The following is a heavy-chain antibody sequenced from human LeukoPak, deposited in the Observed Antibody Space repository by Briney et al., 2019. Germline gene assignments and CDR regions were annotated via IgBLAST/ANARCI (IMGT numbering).Heavy chain of an antibody. CDR2: INPKSGGT. Sequence: ASVKVSCKASGYTFTGYYMHWVRQAPGQGLEWMGWINPKSGGTNYAQKFQGRVTMTRDTSISTAYMELSRLRSDDTAVYYCAREDTAMGLDYWGQGTLVTVSS. CDR3: AREDTAMGLDY. J-gene: IGHJ4*02. V-gene: IGHV1-2*02. CDR1: GYTFTGYY. D-gene: IGHD5-18*01.